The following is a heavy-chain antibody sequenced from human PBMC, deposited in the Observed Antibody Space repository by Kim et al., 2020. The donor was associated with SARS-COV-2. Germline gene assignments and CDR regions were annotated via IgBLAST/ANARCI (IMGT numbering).Heavy chain of an antibody. J-gene: IGHJ4*02. V-gene: IGHV3-23*01. D-gene: IGHD3-10*01. Sequence: GRFTSSRENSKNTVYLKMNSLRAEDTAVYYCARVIQYYYGSGSYGAFDYWGQGTLVTVSS. CDR3: ARVIQYYYGSGSYGAFDY.